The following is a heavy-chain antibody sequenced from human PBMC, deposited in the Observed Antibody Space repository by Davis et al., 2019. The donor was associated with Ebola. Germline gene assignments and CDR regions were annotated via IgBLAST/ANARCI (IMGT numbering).Heavy chain of an antibody. CDR1: GFTFSNHG. V-gene: IGHV3-30*03. D-gene: IGHD4-17*01. CDR3: ASGDYGSVNYYGMDV. CDR2: VSYSGLIT. Sequence: PGGSLRLPCTASGFTFSNHGIHWVRQAPGKGLEWVAVVSYSGLITYYADSVKGRFTISRDNSRGTVYLQMNSLRVEDTAVYYCASGDYGSVNYYGMDVWGQGTTVTVSS. J-gene: IGHJ6*02.